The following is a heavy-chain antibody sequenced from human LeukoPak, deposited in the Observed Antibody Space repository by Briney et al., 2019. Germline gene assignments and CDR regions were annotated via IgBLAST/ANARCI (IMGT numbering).Heavy chain of an antibody. CDR3: ARKSRTGTPTGGFDC. CDR2: ISSGSHDI. D-gene: IGHD1-1*01. Sequence: GGSLRLSCAASGFTFSSYSMGWVRQAPGKGLEWVSSISSGSHDIFYADSVKGRFTISRDNAKDSLSLQMDSLRDEDTAVYYCARKSRTGTPTGGFDCWGQGTLVTVSS. J-gene: IGHJ4*02. V-gene: IGHV3-21*01. CDR1: GFTFSSYS.